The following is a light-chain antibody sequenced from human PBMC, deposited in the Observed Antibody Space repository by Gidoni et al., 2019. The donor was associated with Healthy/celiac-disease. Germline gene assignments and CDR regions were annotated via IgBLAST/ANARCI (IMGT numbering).Light chain of an antibody. CDR2: DAS. J-gene: IGKJ5*01. Sequence: EIVLTQSPATLSLSPGASATLSCMASQCVSSYLVWYQQKTRQAPSLLIYDASNRATGSPARCSGSGSGTDFTLTISSLEPEDFAVYYCQQRSNWHPFTFGQGTRLEIK. CDR3: QQRSNWHPFT. CDR1: QCVSSY. V-gene: IGKV3-11*01.